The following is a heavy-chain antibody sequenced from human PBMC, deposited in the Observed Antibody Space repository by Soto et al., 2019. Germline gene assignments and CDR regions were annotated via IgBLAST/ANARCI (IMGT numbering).Heavy chain of an antibody. CDR1: GFTFSTYW. D-gene: IGHD3-9*01. V-gene: IGHV3-7*01. CDR2: IKQDGSEQ. CDR3: AIPPRAMLTS. Sequence: PGGSLRLSCAASGFTFSTYWMSWVRQAPGKGLEWVANIKQDGSEQYYVDSVRGRFTISRDNAKNSLYLQMSGLSAEDTAVYYCAIPPRAMLTSWGQGTLVTVSS. J-gene: IGHJ4*02.